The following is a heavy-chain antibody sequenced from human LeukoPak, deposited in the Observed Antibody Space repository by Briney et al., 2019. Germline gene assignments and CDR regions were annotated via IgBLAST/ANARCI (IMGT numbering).Heavy chain of an antibody. CDR2: IWYDGSNK. Sequence: PGRSLRLSCAASGFTFSSYGMHWVRQAPGKGLEWVAVIWYDGSNKCYADSVKGRFTISRDNSKNTLYLQMNSLRAEDTAVYYCARETTSGSLDYWGQGTLVTVSS. CDR1: GFTFSSYG. J-gene: IGHJ4*02. CDR3: ARETTSGSLDY. D-gene: IGHD1-26*01. V-gene: IGHV3-33*01.